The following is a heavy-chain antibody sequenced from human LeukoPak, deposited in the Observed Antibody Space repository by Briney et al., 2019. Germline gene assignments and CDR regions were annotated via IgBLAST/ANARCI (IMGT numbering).Heavy chain of an antibody. D-gene: IGHD3-9*01. CDR2: INLNSGGT. J-gene: IGHJ4*02. CDR1: GYTFTGYY. V-gene: IGHV1-2*02. CDR3: ARSPDILTGENFDY. Sequence: ASVRVSCKASGYTFTGYYMHWVRQAPGQGLEWMGWINLNSGGTNYAQKFQGRVTMTRDTSISTAYMELSRLRSGDTAVYYCARSPDILTGENFDYWGQGTLVTVSS.